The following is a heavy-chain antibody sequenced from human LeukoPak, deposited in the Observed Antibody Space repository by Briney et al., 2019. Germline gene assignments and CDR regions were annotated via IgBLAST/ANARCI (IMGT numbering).Heavy chain of an antibody. Sequence: GGSLRLSCAASGFTFSNYALHWVRQAPGKGLEWVAVISYDGSNKFYADSVRGRFTISRDNAKNTLYLQMNSLRAEDTALYYCARESPASDAFDIWGQGTMVTVSS. CDR3: ARESPASDAFDI. D-gene: IGHD2-2*01. V-gene: IGHV3-30*04. J-gene: IGHJ3*02. CDR1: GFTFSNYA. CDR2: ISYDGSNK.